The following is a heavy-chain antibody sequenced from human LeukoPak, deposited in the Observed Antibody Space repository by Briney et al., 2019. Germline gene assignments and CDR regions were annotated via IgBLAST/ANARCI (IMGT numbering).Heavy chain of an antibody. CDR1: GFTFSSYS. Sequence: GGSLRLSCAASGFTFSSYSMNWVRQAPGKGLEWISYIGISSGNTKYADSVKGRFTISGDKAKNSVYLQMNSLRVQDTAVYYCARDTKYAFDNWGQGTLVTVSS. J-gene: IGHJ4*02. V-gene: IGHV3-48*01. CDR3: ARDTKYAFDN. D-gene: IGHD2-2*01. CDR2: IGISSGNT.